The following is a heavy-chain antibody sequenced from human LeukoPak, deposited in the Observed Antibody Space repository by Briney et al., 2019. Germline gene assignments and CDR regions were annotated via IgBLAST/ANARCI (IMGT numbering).Heavy chain of an antibody. Sequence: SQTLSLTCTVSGGSISSGSYYWSWIRQPAGKGLEWIGRIYTSGSTNYNPSLKSRVTISVDTSKNQFSLKLSSVTAADTAAYYCARGSGSYSRSWGQGTLVTVSS. D-gene: IGHD1-26*01. V-gene: IGHV4-61*02. CDR1: GGSISSGSYY. CDR2: IYTSGST. J-gene: IGHJ5*02. CDR3: ARGSGSYSRS.